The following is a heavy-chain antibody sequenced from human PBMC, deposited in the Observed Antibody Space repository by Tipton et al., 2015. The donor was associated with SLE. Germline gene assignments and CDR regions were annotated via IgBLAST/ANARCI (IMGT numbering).Heavy chain of an antibody. V-gene: IGHV4-34*01. CDR1: GGSFSGYY. D-gene: IGHD3-3*01. CDR3: ARHRWIFGAGYDC. Sequence: GLVKPSETLSLTCAVYGGSFSGYYWSWIRQPPGKGLEWIGEINHSGSTNYNPSLKSRVTISVDTSKNQFSLKLSSVTAADTAVYYCARHRWIFGAGYDCWGQGTLVTVSS. CDR2: INHSGST. J-gene: IGHJ4*02.